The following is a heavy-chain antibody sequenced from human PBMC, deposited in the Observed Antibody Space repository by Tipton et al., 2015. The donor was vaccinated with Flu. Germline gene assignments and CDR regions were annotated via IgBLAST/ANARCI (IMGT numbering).Heavy chain of an antibody. Sequence: LRLSCTVSGDSISSYYRSWIRQPAGKGLEWIGRIYTSGRTNDNAALKSRVTMSADTSKNQFSLRLSYVTAADTAVYYCAREWGDAFDICRQGTMVTVSS. J-gene: IGHJ3*02. D-gene: IGHD3-16*01. CDR3: AREWGDAFDI. CDR1: GDSISSYY. CDR2: IYTSGRT. V-gene: IGHV4-4*07.